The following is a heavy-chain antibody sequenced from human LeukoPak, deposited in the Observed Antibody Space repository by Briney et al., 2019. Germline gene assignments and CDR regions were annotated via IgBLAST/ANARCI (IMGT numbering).Heavy chain of an antibody. CDR1: GLTFSSYE. V-gene: IGHV3-48*03. CDR2: ISSSCSTI. Sequence: GGSLRLSCAASGLTFSSYEMNWVRQAPGEGLEGVSYISSSCSTIYYADSVKGRFTISRDNAKNSLYRQMNGLRAEDTAVYYCARDLGDFWSGYYYYYYYGMDVWGQGTTVTVSS. D-gene: IGHD3-3*01. CDR3: ARDLGDFWSGYYYYYYYGMDV. J-gene: IGHJ6*02.